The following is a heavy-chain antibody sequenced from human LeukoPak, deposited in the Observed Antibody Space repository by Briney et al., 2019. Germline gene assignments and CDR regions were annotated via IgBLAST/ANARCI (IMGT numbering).Heavy chain of an antibody. D-gene: IGHD3-3*01. CDR1: GYSITSGYY. V-gene: IGHV4-38-2*01. Sequence: SETLSLTCAVSGYSITSGYYWGWIRQPPGMGLEWIGSVYHRDNPYYNPSLKSRVAISVDPSKNQFSLRLNSVTAADTAVYYCVRGDFWSGYSDPGRFDPWGQGILVTVSS. J-gene: IGHJ5*02. CDR3: VRGDFWSGYSDPGRFDP. CDR2: VYHRDNP.